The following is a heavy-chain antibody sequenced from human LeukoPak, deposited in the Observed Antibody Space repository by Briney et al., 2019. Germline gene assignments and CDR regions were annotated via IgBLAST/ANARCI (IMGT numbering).Heavy chain of an antibody. Sequence: GGSLRLSCAASGFTFSSHAMSWVHQAPEKGLEWVSSITNDNGDTFCADSVKGRFTISRDDSKNTLYLQTNSLRAEDTAVYYCAREGISRKMDLDYWGQGTLVTVSS. CDR2: ITNDNGDT. D-gene: IGHD2/OR15-2a*01. V-gene: IGHV3-23*01. CDR3: AREGISRKMDLDY. CDR1: GFTFSSHA. J-gene: IGHJ4*02.